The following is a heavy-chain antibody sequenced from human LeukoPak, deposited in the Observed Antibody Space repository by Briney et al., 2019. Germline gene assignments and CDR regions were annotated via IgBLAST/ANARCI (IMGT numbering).Heavy chain of an antibody. CDR2: ISTYDGNT. J-gene: IGHJ4*02. V-gene: IGHV1-18*01. CDR3: ARDQPRRGPGNHDY. Sequence: ASVKVSCKASGGTLSSYAISWVRQAPGQGLEWMGWISTYDGNTIYAQKLRDRVTMIRDTSTSTVYMDLRSLRSDDTAVYYCARDQPRRGPGNHDYWGQGTLVTVSS. D-gene: IGHD1-26*01. CDR1: GGTLSSYA.